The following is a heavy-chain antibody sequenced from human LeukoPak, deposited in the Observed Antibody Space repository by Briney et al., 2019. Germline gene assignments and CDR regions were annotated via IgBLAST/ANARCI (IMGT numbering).Heavy chain of an antibody. CDR1: GFTFSSYA. Sequence: AGGSLRLSCAASGFTFSSYAMHWVRQAPGKGLEWVAVISYDGSNKYYADSVKGRFTISRDNSKNTLYLQMNSLRAVDTAVYYCARGEYTATPPGYYFDYWGQGTLVTVSS. CDR3: ARGEYTATPPGYYFDY. D-gene: IGHD2-15*01. CDR2: ISYDGSNK. V-gene: IGHV3-30*04. J-gene: IGHJ4*02.